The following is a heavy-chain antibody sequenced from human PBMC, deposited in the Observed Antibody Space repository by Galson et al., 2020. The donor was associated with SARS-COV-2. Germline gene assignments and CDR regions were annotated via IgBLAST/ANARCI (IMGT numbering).Heavy chain of an antibody. CDR1: GDSISDYY. D-gene: IGHD6-19*01. V-gene: IGHV4-59*01. CDR3: ARDRTIAVAGGFDY. Sequence: ETSETLSLTCSVSGDSISDYYWSWIRQSPGKGLELIGFIYHSGNTNYNPSLKSRVTISIDTSKNQFSLKLNSVTAADTAVYYCARDRTIAVAGGFDYWGQGTLVTVSS. J-gene: IGHJ4*02. CDR2: IYHSGNT.